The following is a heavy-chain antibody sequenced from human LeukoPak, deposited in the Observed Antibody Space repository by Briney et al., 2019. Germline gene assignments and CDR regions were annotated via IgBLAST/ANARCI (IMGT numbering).Heavy chain of an antibody. CDR1: GGTFSSYA. CDR3: ARWGQYYGSGSYYEYYFDY. Sequence: SVKVSCKASGGTFSSYAISWVRQAPGQGLEWMGGIIPIFGTANYAQKFQGRVTITADESTSTAYMELSSLRSEDTAVYYCARWGQYYGSGSYYEYYFDYWGQGTLVTVSS. D-gene: IGHD3-10*01. CDR2: IIPIFGTA. J-gene: IGHJ4*02. V-gene: IGHV1-69*13.